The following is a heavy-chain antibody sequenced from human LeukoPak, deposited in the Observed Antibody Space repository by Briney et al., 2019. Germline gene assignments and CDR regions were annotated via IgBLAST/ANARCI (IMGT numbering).Heavy chain of an antibody. D-gene: IGHD3-22*01. J-gene: IGHJ6*02. CDR2: IYYSGST. Sequence: SETLSLTCTVSGGSISSYYWSWIRQPPGKGLEWIGYIYYSGSTNYNPSLKSRVTISVDTSRNQFSLKLSSVTAADTGVYYCAREQRYYDSSGYRYHYYGLDVWGQGTTVTVSS. CDR3: AREQRYYDSSGYRYHYYGLDV. CDR1: GGSISSYY. V-gene: IGHV4-59*12.